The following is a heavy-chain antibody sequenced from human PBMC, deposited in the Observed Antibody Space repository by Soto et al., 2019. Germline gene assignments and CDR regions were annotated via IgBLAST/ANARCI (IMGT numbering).Heavy chain of an antibody. V-gene: IGHV1-69*01. CDR2: IIPIFCTA. D-gene: IGHD2-2*01. CDR3: ARGYDIVVVPAAISTEDYYYYGMDV. J-gene: IGHJ6*02. Sequence: QVQLVQSGAEVKKPGSSVKVSCKASGGTFSSYAISWLRQAPGQGLEWMGGIIPIFCTANYAQKFQGRFTITADESTSTAYMELSSLRSEDTAVYYCARGYDIVVVPAAISTEDYYYYGMDVWGQGTTVTVSS. CDR1: GGTFSSYA.